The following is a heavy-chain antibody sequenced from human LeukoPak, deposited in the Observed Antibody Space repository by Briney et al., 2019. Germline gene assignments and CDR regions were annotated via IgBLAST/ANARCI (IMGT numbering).Heavy chain of an antibody. D-gene: IGHD5-12*01. V-gene: IGHV3-73*01. CDR1: GFTFSGSA. Sequence: GGSLRLSCAASGFTFSGSALHWVRQASGKGLEWVGRIRSKANSYATAYAASVKGRFTISRDDSKNTAYLQMNSLKTGDTAIYYCTSSSYYGGYPGYWGQGTLVTVSS. J-gene: IGHJ4*02. CDR2: IRSKANSYAT. CDR3: TSSSYYGGYPGY.